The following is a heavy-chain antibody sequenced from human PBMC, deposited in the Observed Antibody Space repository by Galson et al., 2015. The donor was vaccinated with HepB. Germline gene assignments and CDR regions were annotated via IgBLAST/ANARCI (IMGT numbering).Heavy chain of an antibody. CDR1: GFTFSSYS. V-gene: IGHV3-48*02. D-gene: IGHD3-10*01. CDR2: ISSSSSTI. J-gene: IGHJ6*02. CDR3: ARGMVRGNYYYYYGMDV. Sequence: SLRLSCAASGFTFSSYSMNWVRQAPGKGLEWVSYISSSSSTIYYADSVKGRFTISRDNAKNSLYLQMNSLRDEDTAVYYCARGMVRGNYYYYYGMDVWGQGTTVTVSS.